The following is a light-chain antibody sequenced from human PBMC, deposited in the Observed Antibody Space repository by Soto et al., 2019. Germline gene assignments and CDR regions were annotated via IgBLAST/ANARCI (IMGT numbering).Light chain of an antibody. V-gene: IGLV2-14*01. CDR2: DVS. CDR1: SSDVGGYNY. Sequence: QSVLTQPASLSGSPGQSITISGTGTSSDVGGYNYVSWYQQHPGKAPKLMIYDVSNRPSGVSNRFSGSKSGNTASLTISGLQAEDEADYYCSSYTRSSTHVVFGGGTKVTVL. J-gene: IGLJ2*01. CDR3: SSYTRSSTHVV.